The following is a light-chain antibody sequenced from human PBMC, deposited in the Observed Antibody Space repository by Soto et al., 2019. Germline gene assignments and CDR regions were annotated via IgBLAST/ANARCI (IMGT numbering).Light chain of an antibody. Sequence: DIQMTQSPSSLSASIGDSVTITCRASQTIIGYLNWYQQKPGKAPRLLINAASDLQSGVPSRLRGSGSETDFTLTITSVQPEGFATYYCQQSYTTPRTFGQGTKVEIQ. CDR1: QTIIGY. CDR3: QQSYTTPRT. J-gene: IGKJ1*01. V-gene: IGKV1-39*01. CDR2: AAS.